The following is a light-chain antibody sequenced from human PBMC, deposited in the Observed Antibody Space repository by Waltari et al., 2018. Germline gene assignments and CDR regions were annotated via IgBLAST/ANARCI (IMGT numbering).Light chain of an antibody. J-gene: IGKJ2*01. CDR3: QHYNGYPYT. Sequence: DIQMTQSPSTLSASVGDRVTITCRASQSFGSRLAWYQQNPGKAPRLLIYGTSSLQSGVPSRFSGSGSGTEFTLTISSLQPDDFSTYYCQHYNGYPYTFGQGTKLEIK. V-gene: IGKV1-5*03. CDR1: QSFGSR. CDR2: GTS.